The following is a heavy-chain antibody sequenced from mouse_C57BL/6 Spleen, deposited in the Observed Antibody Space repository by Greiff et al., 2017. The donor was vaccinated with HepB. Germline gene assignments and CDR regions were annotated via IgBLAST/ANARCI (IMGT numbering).Heavy chain of an antibody. Sequence: EVQGVESGGGLVKPGGSLKLSCAASGFTFSSYAMSWVRQTPEKRLEWVATISDGGSYTYYPDNVKGRFTISRDNAKNNLYLQMSHLTSEDTAMYYCARDYYSNSFAYWGQGTLVTVSA. V-gene: IGHV5-4*01. CDR2: ISDGGSYT. CDR3: ARDYYSNSFAY. J-gene: IGHJ3*01. D-gene: IGHD2-5*01. CDR1: GFTFSSYA.